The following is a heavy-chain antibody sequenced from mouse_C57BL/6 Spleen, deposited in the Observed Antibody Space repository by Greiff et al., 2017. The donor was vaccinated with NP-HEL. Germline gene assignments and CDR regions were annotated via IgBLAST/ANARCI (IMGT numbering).Heavy chain of an antibody. CDR3: ARTRALRSYYFDD. D-gene: IGHD1-1*01. CDR2: IYPSDSET. Sequence: QVQLQQPGAELVRPGSSVKLSCKASGYTFTSYWMDWVKQRPGQGLEWIGNIYPSDSETHYNQKFKDKATLTVDKSSSTAYMQLSSLTSEDSAVYYCARTRALRSYYFDDWGQGTTLTVSS. CDR1: GYTFTSYW. J-gene: IGHJ2*01. V-gene: IGHV1-61*01.